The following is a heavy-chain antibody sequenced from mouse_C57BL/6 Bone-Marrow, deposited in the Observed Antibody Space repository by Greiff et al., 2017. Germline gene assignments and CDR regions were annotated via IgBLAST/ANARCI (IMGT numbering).Heavy chain of an antibody. Sequence: EVKVVESGGGLVKPGGSLKLSCAASGFTFSDYGMHWVRQAPEKGLEWIAYISSGSSTIYYADTVKGRFTISRDNAKNTLFLQMTSLRSEDTAMYYCARGANWDPYYFDYWGQGTTLTVSS. CDR1: GFTFSDYG. D-gene: IGHD4-1*01. CDR3: ARGANWDPYYFDY. J-gene: IGHJ2*01. CDR2: ISSGSSTI. V-gene: IGHV5-17*01.